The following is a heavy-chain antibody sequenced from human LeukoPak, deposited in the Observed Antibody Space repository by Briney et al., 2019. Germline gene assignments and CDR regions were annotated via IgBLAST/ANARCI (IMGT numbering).Heavy chain of an antibody. Sequence: SETVSLTCTVSGGSISSYYWSWVRQPPGKGLEWIGFVYYTGSTNYSPSLKSRVTISVDTSKNQFSLKLRSVTAADTAVYYCAKDSCNGGGCHYWYFDLWGRGTLVTVSS. CDR1: GGSISSYY. J-gene: IGHJ2*01. D-gene: IGHD2-15*01. V-gene: IGHV4-59*01. CDR2: VYYTGST. CDR3: AKDSCNGGGCHYWYFDL.